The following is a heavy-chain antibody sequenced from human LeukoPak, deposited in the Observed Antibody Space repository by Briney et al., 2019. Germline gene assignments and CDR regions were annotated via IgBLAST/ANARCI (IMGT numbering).Heavy chain of an antibody. CDR1: GYTFTGYY. J-gene: IGHJ6*03. CDR3: VRGDVVVPAAIVYYYCMDV. Sequence: GASVKVSCKASGYTFTGYYMHWVRQAPGQGLEWMGWINPNSGGTNYAQKFQGRVTMTRDTSISTAYMELSRLRSDDTAVYYCVRGDVVVPAAIVYYYCMDVWGKGTTVTVSS. D-gene: IGHD2-2*01. CDR2: INPNSGGT. V-gene: IGHV1-2*02.